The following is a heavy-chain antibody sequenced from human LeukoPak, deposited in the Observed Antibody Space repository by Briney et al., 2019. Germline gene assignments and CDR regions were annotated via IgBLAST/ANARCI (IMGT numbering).Heavy chain of an antibody. V-gene: IGHV5-51*01. CDR2: IYPGDSDT. CDR1: GYSFTSYW. J-gene: IGHJ4*02. CDR3: ARQDRYGSGSYFPLGPEY. D-gene: IGHD3-10*01. Sequence: GESLKISCKGSGYSFTSYWIGWVRQMPGKGLEWMGIIYPGDSDTRYSPSFQGQVTIPADKSISTAYLQWSSLKASDTAMYYCARQDRYGSGSYFPLGPEYWGQGTLVTVSS.